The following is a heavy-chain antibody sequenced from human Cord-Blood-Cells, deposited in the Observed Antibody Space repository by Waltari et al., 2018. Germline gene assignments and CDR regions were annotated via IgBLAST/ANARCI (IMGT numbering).Heavy chain of an antibody. J-gene: IGHJ6*02. CDR2: ISAYNGNT. V-gene: IGHV1-18*01. D-gene: IGHD3-3*01. Sequence: QVHLVQSGAEGKKPGASVKVSCKASGYTFTSDGISWVRQAPGQGLEWMGWISAYNGNTNYAQKLQGRVTMTTDTSTSTAYMELRSLRSDDTAVYYCARYYDFWSGYCYGMDVWGQGTTVTVSS. CDR3: ARYYDFWSGYCYGMDV. CDR1: GYTFTSDG.